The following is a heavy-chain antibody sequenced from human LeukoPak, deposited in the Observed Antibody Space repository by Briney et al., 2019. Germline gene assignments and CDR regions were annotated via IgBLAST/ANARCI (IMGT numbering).Heavy chain of an antibody. D-gene: IGHD7-27*01. CDR3: ARGHNWGSPPPDY. CDR1: GGSISNYY. CDR2: IYYSGST. V-gene: IGHV4-59*01. J-gene: IGHJ4*02. Sequence: PSETLSLTCTVSGGSISNYYLSWIRQPPGKGPEWVAYIYYSGSTNYHPSLKRRVTISVDTSKNQFSLKLSSVTAADTAVYYCARGHNWGSPPPDYWGQGTLVTVSS.